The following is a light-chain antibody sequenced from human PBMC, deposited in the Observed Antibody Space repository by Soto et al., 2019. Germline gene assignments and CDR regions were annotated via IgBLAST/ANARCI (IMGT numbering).Light chain of an antibody. CDR2: DVI. CDR1: SGDVGGYNY. CDR3: SSYTNYYTWV. V-gene: IGLV2-14*01. J-gene: IGLJ3*02. Sequence: QSALTQPASVSGSPGQSITISCTGTSGDVGGYNYVSWFQEHPGKAPKLMIYDVINRPSGVSYRFSGSKSGNTASLTISGLQSEDECDYYCSSYTNYYTWVFGCGTK.